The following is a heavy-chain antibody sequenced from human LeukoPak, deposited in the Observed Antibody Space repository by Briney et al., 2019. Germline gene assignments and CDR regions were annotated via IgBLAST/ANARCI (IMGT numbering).Heavy chain of an antibody. CDR1: GFTFSRYW. V-gene: IGHV3-7*01. D-gene: IGHD3-22*01. Sequence: GGSLRLSCAASGFTFSRYWMSWVRQAPGKGLEWVANINEDGSEKNYVDSVEGRFTISRDNAKNSLYLEMNSLTAEDTAVYYCADYYDSSGYYALDMWGQGTMVTVSP. CDR3: ADYYDSSGYYALDM. J-gene: IGHJ3*02. CDR2: INEDGSEK.